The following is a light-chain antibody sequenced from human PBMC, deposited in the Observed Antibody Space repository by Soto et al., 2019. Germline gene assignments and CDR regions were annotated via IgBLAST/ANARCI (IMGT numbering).Light chain of an antibody. CDR1: QSLVHSNGNNL. CDR2: WGS. CDR3: MQALQTPYT. J-gene: IGKJ2*01. V-gene: IGKV2-28*01. Sequence: DIVMTQSPLSLAVTPGEPASISCRSSQSLVHSNGNNLFDWYLQKPGQSPHLLIYWGSNRASGVPDRFSGSASGTDFTLTISRVEAEDVGVYYCMQALQTPYTFGQGTKLEIK.